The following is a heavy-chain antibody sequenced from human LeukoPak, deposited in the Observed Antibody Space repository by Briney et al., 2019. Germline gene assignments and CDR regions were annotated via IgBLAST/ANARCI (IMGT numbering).Heavy chain of an antibody. Sequence: GGSLRLSCAASGFTVSGNYMTWVRQAPGKGLEWVSIIYSGGTTYYADSVKGRFTISRDSSKNTLHLQMNNLRVDDTAVYYCARDLDDYNTLPPLFQHWGQGTLVTVSS. CDR3: ARDLDDYNTLPPLFQH. D-gene: IGHD5-24*01. J-gene: IGHJ1*01. CDR2: IYSGGTT. CDR1: GFTVSGNY. V-gene: IGHV3-53*01.